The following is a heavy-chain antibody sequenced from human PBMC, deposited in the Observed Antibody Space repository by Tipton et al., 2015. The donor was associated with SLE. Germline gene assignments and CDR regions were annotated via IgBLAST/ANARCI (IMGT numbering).Heavy chain of an antibody. V-gene: IGHV4-34*01. Sequence: TLSLTCAVYGGSFSGYYWSWIRQPPGKGLEWIGEINHSGSTNYNPSLKSRVTISVDTSKNQFSLKLSSVTAADTAVYYCARGGIAAAGPDYWGQGTLVTVSS. CDR3: ARGGIAAAGPDY. D-gene: IGHD6-13*01. CDR1: GGSFSGYY. J-gene: IGHJ4*02. CDR2: INHSGST.